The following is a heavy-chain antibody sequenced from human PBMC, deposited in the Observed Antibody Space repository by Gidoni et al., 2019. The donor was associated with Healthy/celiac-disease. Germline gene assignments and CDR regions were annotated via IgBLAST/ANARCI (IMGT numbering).Heavy chain of an antibody. CDR3: ARDFIGRIAAAGTL. D-gene: IGHD6-13*01. J-gene: IGHJ4*02. CDR2: IWYDGSNK. V-gene: IGHV3-33*01. CDR1: GFTFSSYG. Sequence: QVQLVESGGGVVQPGRSLRLSCAASGFTFSSYGMHWVRQAPGKGLEWVAVIWYDGSNKYYADSVKGRFTISRDNSKNTLYLQMNSLRAEDTAVYYCARDFIGRIAAAGTLWGQGTLVTVSS.